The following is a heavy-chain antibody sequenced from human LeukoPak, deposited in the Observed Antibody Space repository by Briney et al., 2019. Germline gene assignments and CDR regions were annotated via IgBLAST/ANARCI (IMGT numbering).Heavy chain of an antibody. CDR1: GYSFNTNW. D-gene: IGHD3-22*01. CDR2: IYPGDSDT. V-gene: IGHV5-51*01. J-gene: IGHJ3*02. CDR3: ASHYYDSSGFLDAFDI. Sequence: GESLKISCKGSGYSFNTNWIGWVRQMPGKGLEWMGIIYPGDSDTRYSPSFQGQVTISADKSISTAYLQWSSLKASDTAMYYCASHYYDSSGFLDAFDIWGQGTMVTVSS.